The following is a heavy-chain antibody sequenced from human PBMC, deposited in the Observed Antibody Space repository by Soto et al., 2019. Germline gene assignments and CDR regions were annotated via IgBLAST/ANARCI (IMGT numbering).Heavy chain of an antibody. CDR3: ARDLEILWFGAPEYYFDY. D-gene: IGHD3-10*01. Sequence: EVQLVESGGGLVQPGGSLRLSCAASGFTFSSYWMHRVRQAPGKGLVWVSRINSDGSSTSYADSVKGRFTISRDNAKNTLYLQMNSLRAEDTAVYYCARDLEILWFGAPEYYFDYWGQGTLVTVSS. CDR1: GFTFSSYW. J-gene: IGHJ4*02. V-gene: IGHV3-74*01. CDR2: INSDGSST.